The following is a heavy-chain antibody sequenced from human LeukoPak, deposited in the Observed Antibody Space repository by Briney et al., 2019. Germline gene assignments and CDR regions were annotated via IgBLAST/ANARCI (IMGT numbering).Heavy chain of an antibody. Sequence: PGGSLRLSCVASGFSFSTAWMHWARQTPGKGLVWVSHINGDGGAINYADDVKGRFTISRDNAKSTLYLQMNGLRVEDTAVYYCVRDLPRTSGPWGQGTLVTVSS. V-gene: IGHV3-74*01. CDR2: INGDGGAI. J-gene: IGHJ5*02. D-gene: IGHD3-10*01. CDR3: VRDLPRTSGP. CDR1: GFSFSTAW.